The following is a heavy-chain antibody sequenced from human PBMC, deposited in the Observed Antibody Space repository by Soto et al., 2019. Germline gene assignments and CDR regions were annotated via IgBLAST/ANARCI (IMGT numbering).Heavy chain of an antibody. CDR3: ARHSGHIFFDY. J-gene: IGHJ4*02. Sequence: SETLSLTCTVSGGSISSSSYYWGWIRQPPGKGLEWIGSIYYSGSTYYNPSLKSRVTISVDTSKNQFSLKLSSVTAAVTAVYYCARHSGHIFFDYWGQGTLVTVSS. V-gene: IGHV4-39*01. CDR1: GGSISSSSYY. D-gene: IGHD5-12*01. CDR2: IYYSGST.